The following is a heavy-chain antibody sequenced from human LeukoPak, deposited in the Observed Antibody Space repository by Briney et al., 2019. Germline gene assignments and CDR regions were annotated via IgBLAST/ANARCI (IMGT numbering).Heavy chain of an antibody. CDR1: GGTFSSYA. V-gene: IGHV1-69*06. CDR3: ARDLALYGSGSFGFYY. CDR2: IIPIFGTA. D-gene: IGHD3-10*01. Sequence: VASVKVSCKASGGTFSSYAISWVRQAPGQGLEWMGGIIPIFGTANYAQKCQGRVTITADKSTSTAYMELSSLRSEDTAVYYCARDLALYGSGSFGFYYWGQGTLVTVSS. J-gene: IGHJ4*02.